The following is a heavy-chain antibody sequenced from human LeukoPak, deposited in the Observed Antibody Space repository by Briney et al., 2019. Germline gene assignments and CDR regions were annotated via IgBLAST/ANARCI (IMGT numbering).Heavy chain of an antibody. CDR3: AKGGGYSYAYYFDY. CDR2: ISGSGGST. V-gene: IGHV3-23*01. J-gene: IGHJ4*02. CDR1: RLTVSSYT. D-gene: IGHD5-18*01. Sequence: GGSLRLTCAASRLTVSSYTMSWVRQAPGKGLEWVSAISGSGGSTYYADSVKGRFTISRDNSKNTLYLQMNSLRAEDTAVYYCAKGGGYSYAYYFDYWGQGTLVTVSS.